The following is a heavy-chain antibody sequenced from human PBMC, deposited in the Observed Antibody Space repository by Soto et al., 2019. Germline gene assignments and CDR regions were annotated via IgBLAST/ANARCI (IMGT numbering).Heavy chain of an antibody. CDR2: IYPGDSDT. CDR1: GYSFTSYW. V-gene: IGHV5-51*01. CDR3: ARLRGPTRGLWKYYYYYYGMDV. D-gene: IGHD2-21*01. Sequence: PGESLKISCKGSGYSFTSYWIGWVRQMPGKGLEWMGIIYPGDSDTRYSPSFQGQVTISADKSISTAYLQWSSLKASDTAMYYCARLRGPTRGLWKYYYYYYGMDVWGQGTTVAVSS. J-gene: IGHJ6*02.